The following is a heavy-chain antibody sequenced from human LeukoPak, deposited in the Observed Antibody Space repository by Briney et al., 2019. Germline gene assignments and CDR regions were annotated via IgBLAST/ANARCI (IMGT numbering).Heavy chain of an antibody. J-gene: IGHJ4*02. CDR1: GGSLSSYY. CDR2: ICYTGTT. CDR3: ARDAYSISGYESRPDY. D-gene: IGHD5-12*01. Sequence: PSETLSLTCTVSGGSLSSYYWSWIRQPPGKGLEWIGYICYTGTTNHNPSLQSRVTISVDTSKHQFSLKLTSVTAADTAVYYCARDAYSISGYESRPDYWGQGTLVTVSS. V-gene: IGHV4-59*01.